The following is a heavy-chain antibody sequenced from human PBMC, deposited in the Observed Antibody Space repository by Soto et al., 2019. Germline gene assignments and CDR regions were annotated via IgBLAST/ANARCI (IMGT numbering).Heavy chain of an antibody. V-gene: IGHV3-33*01. D-gene: IGHD1-26*01. CDR1: GFSFSSYG. CDR2: IWHDGSKT. CDR3: ARGYIVAAEYGIDV. J-gene: IGHJ6*04. Sequence: GGSLRLSCAASGFSFSSYGMHWVRQAPGKGLEWVAVIWHDGSKTYYAVSVKGRLIISRDNSKNTLYVQILRLRAEDSGVSFCARGYIVAAEYGIDVWGEGTKLTVYS.